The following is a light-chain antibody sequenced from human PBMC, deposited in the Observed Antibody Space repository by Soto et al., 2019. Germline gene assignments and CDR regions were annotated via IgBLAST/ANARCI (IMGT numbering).Light chain of an antibody. CDR3: SSSTSSTTSVV. Sequence: QSALTQPASVSGSPGQSITISCTGTSSDVGGYNYVSWYQQHPGEAPKLMIYDVTNRPSGVSNRFSGSKSGNTASLTISGLQAEDEADYYCSSSTSSTTSVVFGGGTKVTVL. V-gene: IGLV2-14*03. CDR1: SSDVGGYNY. CDR2: DVT. J-gene: IGLJ2*01.